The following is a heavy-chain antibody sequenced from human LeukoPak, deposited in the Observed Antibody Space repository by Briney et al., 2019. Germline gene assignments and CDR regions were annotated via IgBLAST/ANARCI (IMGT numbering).Heavy chain of an antibody. CDR3: ARGRLARSPYFDY. J-gene: IGHJ4*02. D-gene: IGHD6-19*01. CDR1: GYSISSGYY. Sequence: SETLSLTCTVSGYSISSGYYWGWIRQPPGKGLEWIGSIYHSGSTYYNPSLKSRVTISVDTSNNQFSLRLTSVTAADTAVYYCARGRLARSPYFDYWGQGTLVTVSS. V-gene: IGHV4-38-2*02. CDR2: IYHSGST.